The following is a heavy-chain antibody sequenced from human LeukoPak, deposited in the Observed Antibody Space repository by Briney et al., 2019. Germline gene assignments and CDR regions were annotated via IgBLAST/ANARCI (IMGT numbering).Heavy chain of an antibody. V-gene: IGHV4-39*07. CDR2: IYYSGST. J-gene: IGHJ5*02. Sequence: SETLSLTCTVSGVSISSSNSYWGWIRQPPGKGLEWIGSIYYSGSTYYNPSLKSRVTISVDTSKNQFSLRLSSVTAADTAVYYCAREVDAAAAYNWFDPGGQGTLVTVSS. D-gene: IGHD2-2*01. CDR1: GVSISSSNSY. CDR3: AREVDAAAAYNWFDP.